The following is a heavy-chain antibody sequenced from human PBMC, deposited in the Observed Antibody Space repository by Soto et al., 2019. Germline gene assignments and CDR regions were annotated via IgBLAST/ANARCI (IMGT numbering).Heavy chain of an antibody. D-gene: IGHD2-2*01. J-gene: IGHJ5*02. V-gene: IGHV4-4*07. CDR2: IYPTGST. CDR3: ATGRSEIVPGAMDT. CDR1: GGSFSSYY. Sequence: QVQLQESGPGLVKPSETLSLSCTVSGGSFSSYYCNWVRKSAGKGLEWIGRIYPTGSTNYNPSLKSRLTMSVDTSKNQFSLRLTSMTAADTAVYYCATGRSEIVPGAMDTWGQGTLVTVSS.